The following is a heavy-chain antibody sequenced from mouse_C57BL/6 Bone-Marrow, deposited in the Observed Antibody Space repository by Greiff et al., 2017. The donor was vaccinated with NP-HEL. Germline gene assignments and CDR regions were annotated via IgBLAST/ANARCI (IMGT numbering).Heavy chain of an antibody. CDR1: GYTFTSYG. CDR3: ARALIRFAY. Sequence: VQRVESGAELARPGASVKLSCKASGYTFTSYGISWVKQRTGQGLEWIGEIYPRSGNTYYNEKFKGKATLTADKSSSTAYMELRSLTSEDSAVYFCARALIRFAYWGQGTLVTVSA. D-gene: IGHD6-1*01. J-gene: IGHJ3*01. CDR2: IYPRSGNT. V-gene: IGHV1-81*01.